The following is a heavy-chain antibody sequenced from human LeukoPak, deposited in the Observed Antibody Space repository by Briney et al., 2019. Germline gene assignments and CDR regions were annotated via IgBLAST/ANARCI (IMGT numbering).Heavy chain of an antibody. CDR1: GYIFTKYD. D-gene: IGHD6-13*01. CDR2: ITPYNGNA. V-gene: IGHV1-18*01. Sequence: ASVKVSCKTSGYIFTKYDISWVRQAPGQGPEWMGWITPYNGNAQSAPKFEGRVTMTTDTSASTAYLELRGLKSDDTAVYYCARETKYGVFFDYWGQGTLVIVSS. CDR3: ARETKYGVFFDY. J-gene: IGHJ4*02.